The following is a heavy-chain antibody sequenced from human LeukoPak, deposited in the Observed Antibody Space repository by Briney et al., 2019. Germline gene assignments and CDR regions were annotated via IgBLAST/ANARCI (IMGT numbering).Heavy chain of an antibody. J-gene: IGHJ3*02. CDR3: ARTRHYDILTGYQEAAGAFDI. D-gene: IGHD3-9*01. CDR2: IDPSDSYT. Sequence: GESLRISCKGSGYSFTSYWISWVRQMSGKGLEWMGRIDPSDSYTNYSPSFQGHVTISADKSISTAYLQWSSLKASDTAMYYCARTRHYDILTGYQEAAGAFDIWGQGTMVTVSS. CDR1: GYSFTSYW. V-gene: IGHV5-10-1*01.